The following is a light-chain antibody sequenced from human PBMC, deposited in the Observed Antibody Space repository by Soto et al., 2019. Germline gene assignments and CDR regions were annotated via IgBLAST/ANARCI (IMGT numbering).Light chain of an antibody. V-gene: IGKV3-11*01. Sequence: EIVLTQSPATLSLSPGERATLSCRASQSVRSYLAWYQQKPGQAPRLLIYDASNRATGIPARFSGGGSGTDFTLTISSLEAEDFAVYYCQQRSNWPPTFGQGTKVEIK. CDR2: DAS. J-gene: IGKJ1*01. CDR3: QQRSNWPPT. CDR1: QSVRSY.